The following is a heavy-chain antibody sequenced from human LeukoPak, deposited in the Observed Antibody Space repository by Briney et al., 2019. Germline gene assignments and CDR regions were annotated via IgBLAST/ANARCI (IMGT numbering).Heavy chain of an antibody. Sequence: SETLSLTCTVCGGSISSYYWSWIRQPAGKGLEWIGRIYTSGSTNYNPSLKSRVTMSVDTSKNQFSLKLSSVTAADTAVYYCARHRRRSGHYYDSSGYYGYFDYWGQGTLVTVSS. CDR2: IYTSGST. CDR1: GGSISSYY. V-gene: IGHV4-4*07. D-gene: IGHD3-22*01. J-gene: IGHJ4*02. CDR3: ARHRRRSGHYYDSSGYYGYFDY.